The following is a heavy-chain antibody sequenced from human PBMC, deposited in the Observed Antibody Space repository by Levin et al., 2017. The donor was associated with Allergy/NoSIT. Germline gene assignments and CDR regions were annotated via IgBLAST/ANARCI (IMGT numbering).Heavy chain of an antibody. CDR2: IWYGGRNK. V-gene: IGHV3-33*01. CDR3: AGDSGDTRLLLYFRDY. Sequence: AGGSLRLSCAASGFTFNSYGMNGVRKAPGKGLEWGAVIWYGGRNKYYADSVKGRFTISRDNFKNTRYLHMNSLGGEDTAVYDCAGDSGDTRLLLYFRDYCCQVTLVTVSS. D-gene: IGHD3-22*01. CDR1: GFTFNSYG. J-gene: IGHJ4*02.